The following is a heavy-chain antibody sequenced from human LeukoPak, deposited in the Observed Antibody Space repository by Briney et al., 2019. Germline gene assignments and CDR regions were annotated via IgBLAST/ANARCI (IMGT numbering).Heavy chain of an antibody. Sequence: PGGSLRLSCAASGFTFSSYAMSWVRQAPGKGLEWVSAISGSGGSTYYADSVKGRFTISRDNSKNTLYLQMNSLRAEDTAVYYCAKDLIIGSLLTVCMDVWGQGTTVTVSS. CDR3: AKDLIIGSLLTVCMDV. CDR2: ISGSGGST. J-gene: IGHJ6*02. V-gene: IGHV3-23*01. CDR1: GFTFSSYA. D-gene: IGHD2-15*01.